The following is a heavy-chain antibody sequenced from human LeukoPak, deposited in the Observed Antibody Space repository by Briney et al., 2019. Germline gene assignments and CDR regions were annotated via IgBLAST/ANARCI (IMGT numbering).Heavy chain of an antibody. CDR3: ARAPTRIVGATMGVRVYFDY. Sequence: RASLRSSCGASGFTSISCTISYVRWAPRSAGKGLAYIKHNVSEKYYVDAGKGPFTISRDDAKNSVYLQMNSLRAEDTAVYYCARAPTRIVGATMGVRVYFDYWGQGTLVTVSS. V-gene: IGHV3-7*01. J-gene: IGHJ4*02. CDR1: GFTSISCT. CDR2: IKHNVSEK. D-gene: IGHD1-26*01.